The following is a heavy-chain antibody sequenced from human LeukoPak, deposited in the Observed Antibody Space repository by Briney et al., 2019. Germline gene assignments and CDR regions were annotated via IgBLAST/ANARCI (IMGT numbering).Heavy chain of an antibody. D-gene: IGHD6-19*01. J-gene: IGHJ4*02. CDR2: ISGSGSDK. CDR1: GFTFGDYF. CDR3: ATSQSSVAGIVGD. V-gene: IGHV3-11*04. Sequence: PGGSLRLSCAASGFTFGDYFMTWIRQAPGKGLEWVSYISGSGSDKYYADSVKGRFTISRDNAKNSLYLQMNSLRVEDTAVYYCATSQSSVAGIVGDWGQGTLVTVSS.